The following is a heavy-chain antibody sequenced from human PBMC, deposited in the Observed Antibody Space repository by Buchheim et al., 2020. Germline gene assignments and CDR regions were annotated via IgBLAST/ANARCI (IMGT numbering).Heavy chain of an antibody. CDR2: ISGGGGST. D-gene: IGHD6-13*01. J-gene: IGHJ6*02. CDR3: PQLPQTKYSNSWYGYYYSMDF. CDR1: GFTFSSYA. Sequence: EVQLVESGGGLVQPGGSLRLSCAASGFTFSSYAMNWVRQAPGKGLEWVSAISGGGGSTYYADSVKGRFTISRDNSKNTLYLPMNSLRTADTAENYCPQLPQTKYSNSWYGYYYSMDFWGQGTT. V-gene: IGHV3-23*04.